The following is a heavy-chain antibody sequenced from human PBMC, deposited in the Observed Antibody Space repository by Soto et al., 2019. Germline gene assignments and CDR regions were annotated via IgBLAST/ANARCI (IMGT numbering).Heavy chain of an antibody. J-gene: IGHJ4*02. D-gene: IGHD6-19*01. CDR3: ARDLGYSSGWYVDY. V-gene: IGHV1-18*01. CDR1: RFHFSSYG. Sequence: GAPVEGPFQASRFHFSSYGISWVRHAPGEGLEWMGWISAYNGNTNYAQKLQGRVTMTTDTSTNTAYMERRSLRSDDTAVYYCARDLGYSSGWYVDYWGQGTLVTVSS. CDR2: ISAYNGNT.